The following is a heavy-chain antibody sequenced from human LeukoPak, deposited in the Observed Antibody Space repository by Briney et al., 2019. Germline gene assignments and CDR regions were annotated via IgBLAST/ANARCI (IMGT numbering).Heavy chain of an antibody. CDR2: INHSGST. D-gene: IGHD1-7*01. J-gene: IGHJ4*02. V-gene: IGHV4-34*01. Sequence: SETLSLTCAVYGGSFSGYYWSWIRQPPGKGLEWIGEINHSGSTNYNPSLKSRVTISVDTSKNQFSLKLSSVTAADTAVYYCARGFDRTTYFDYWGQGTPVTVSS. CDR3: ARGFDRTTYFDY. CDR1: GGSFSGYY.